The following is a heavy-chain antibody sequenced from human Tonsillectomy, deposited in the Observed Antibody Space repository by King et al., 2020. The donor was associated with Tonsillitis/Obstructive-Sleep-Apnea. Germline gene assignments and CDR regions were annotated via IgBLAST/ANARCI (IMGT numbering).Heavy chain of an antibody. D-gene: IGHD2-21*01. CDR3: ARESSDWSSPGFDY. CDR1: GFTFSTYA. Sequence: VELVESGGGVVQPGRSLRLSCAAAGFTFSTYAMHWVRQAPGKGLEWVAVISYDGSKKYYADSVKGRFTISRDNLKNTLYLQMTSLRAEDTAVYYCARESSDWSSPGFDYWGQGTLVTVSS. CDR2: ISYDGSKK. J-gene: IGHJ4*02. V-gene: IGHV3-30*04.